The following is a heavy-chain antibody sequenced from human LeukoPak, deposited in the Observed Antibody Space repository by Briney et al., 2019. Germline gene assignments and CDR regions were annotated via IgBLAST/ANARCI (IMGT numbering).Heavy chain of an antibody. CDR2: IIPIFGTA. CDR1: GGTFSSYA. D-gene: IGHD5-18*01. Sequence: SVKVSCKASGGTFSSYAISWGRQAPGQGLEWMGGIIPIFGTANYAQKSQGRVTITADESTSTAYMELSSLRSEDTAVYYCARDQGYSYGHNPIFDYWGQGTLVTVSS. V-gene: IGHV1-69*01. CDR3: ARDQGYSYGHNPIFDY. J-gene: IGHJ4*02.